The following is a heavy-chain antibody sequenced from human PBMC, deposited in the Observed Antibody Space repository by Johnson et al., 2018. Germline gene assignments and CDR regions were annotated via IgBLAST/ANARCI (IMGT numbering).Heavy chain of an antibody. CDR3: ARDNGVVVLVNSFDY. CDR2: IWYDGSKE. Sequence: QVQLVESGGGVVQPGRSLRLSCAASGFTFSSFGMHWVRQAPGKGLEWVAAIWYDGSKEFYGDSVKGRFTISRDNVNSTLYLQMNNLRAEDTAVYYCARDNGVVVLVNSFDYWGQGTLVTVSS. CDR1: GFTFSSFG. D-gene: IGHD2-15*01. J-gene: IGHJ4*02. V-gene: IGHV3-33*01.